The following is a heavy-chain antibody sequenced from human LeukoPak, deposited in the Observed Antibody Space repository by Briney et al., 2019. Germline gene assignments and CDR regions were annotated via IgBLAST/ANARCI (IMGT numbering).Heavy chain of an antibody. CDR2: IYYSGST. Sequence: SETLSLTCTVSGDSISSSSYYWGWIRQPPGKGLEWIGSIYYSGSTYYNPSLKSRVTISVDTSKNQFSLKLSSVTAADTAVYYCAREQQLDSFDYWGQGTLVTVSS. J-gene: IGHJ4*02. V-gene: IGHV4-39*07. CDR1: GDSISSSSYY. D-gene: IGHD6-13*01. CDR3: AREQQLDSFDY.